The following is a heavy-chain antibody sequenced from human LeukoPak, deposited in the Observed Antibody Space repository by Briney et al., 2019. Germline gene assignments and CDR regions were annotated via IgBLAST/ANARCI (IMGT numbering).Heavy chain of an antibody. CDR3: AREEYFYHWSSSRTTTDS. D-gene: IGHD2-2*01. J-gene: IGHJ4*02. CDR1: GNTFNGYG. Sequence: VASVKVSCKASGNTFNGYGITWVRQVPGQGLEWMGWISAYNGDTKYAQKLQDRVTMTTDTSTNTAYMELRSLRSDDTAVYYCAREEYFYHWSSSRTTTDSWGQGPLVTVSS. V-gene: IGHV1-18*01. CDR2: ISAYNGDT.